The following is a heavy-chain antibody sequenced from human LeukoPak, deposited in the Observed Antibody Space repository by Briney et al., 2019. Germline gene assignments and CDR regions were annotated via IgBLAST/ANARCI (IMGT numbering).Heavy chain of an antibody. CDR3: ARHLPQLLPSGTFDY. J-gene: IGHJ4*02. D-gene: IGHD2-2*01. V-gene: IGHV1-46*01. Sequence: ASVKVSCKASGYTFTSYYMHWVRQAPGQGLEWMGIINPSGGSTSYAQKFQGRVTMTRDTSTSTVYMELSSLRSEDTAVYYCARHLPQLLPSGTFDYWGQGTLVTVSS. CDR1: GYTFTSYY. CDR2: INPSGGST.